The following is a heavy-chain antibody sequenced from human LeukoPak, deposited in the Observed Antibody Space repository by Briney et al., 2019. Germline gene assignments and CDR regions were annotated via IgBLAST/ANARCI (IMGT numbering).Heavy chain of an antibody. CDR3: AKDGPYSSGWYEEGYFDY. Sequence: GGSLRLSCAASGFTFSSYGMHWVRQAPGKGLEWVAVISYDGSNKYYADSAKGRFTISRDNSKNTLYLQMNSLRAEDTAVYYCAKDGPYSSGWYEEGYFDYWGQGTLVTVSS. D-gene: IGHD6-19*01. CDR1: GFTFSSYG. V-gene: IGHV3-30*18. CDR2: ISYDGSNK. J-gene: IGHJ4*02.